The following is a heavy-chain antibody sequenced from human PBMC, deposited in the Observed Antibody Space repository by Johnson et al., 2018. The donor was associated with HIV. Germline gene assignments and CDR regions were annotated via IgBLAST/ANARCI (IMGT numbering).Heavy chain of an antibody. D-gene: IGHD3-16*01. CDR1: GFRFDDYA. CDR3: AKEKDYGAFDI. V-gene: IGHV3-43D*03. CDR2: ISWDGGST. J-gene: IGHJ3*02. Sequence: VQLVESGGGVVRPGGSLRLSCAASGFRFDDYAMHWVRQAPGKGLEWVSLISWDGGSTYYVDSVKGRFTISRDNSKNTLYLQMNSLRAEDTAMYYCAKEKDYGAFDIWGQGTMVTVSS.